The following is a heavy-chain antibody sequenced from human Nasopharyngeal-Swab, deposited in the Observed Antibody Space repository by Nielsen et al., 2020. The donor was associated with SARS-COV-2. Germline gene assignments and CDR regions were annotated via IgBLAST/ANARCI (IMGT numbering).Heavy chain of an antibody. CDR2: INHSGST. Sequence: SQTLSLTCAVYGGSFSGYYWTWIRQPPGKGLEWIGEINHSGSTNYNPSLKSRVTISVDTSKNQFSLKLSSVTAADTAVYFCARDITQLLWFGESRAFDIWGQGTKVTVPS. D-gene: IGHD3-10*01. J-gene: IGHJ3*02. V-gene: IGHV4-34*01. CDR3: ARDITQLLWFGESRAFDI. CDR1: GGSFSGYY.